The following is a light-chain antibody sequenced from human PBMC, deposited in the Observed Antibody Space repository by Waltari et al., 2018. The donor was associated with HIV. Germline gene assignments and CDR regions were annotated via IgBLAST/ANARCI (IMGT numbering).Light chain of an antibody. CDR1: TSDVGAYNF. Sequence: QSALTQPASVSGSLGQSITISCTGTTSDVGAYNFVSWYQQYPGKAPKLLISEVSNRPSGVSNRFSGSKSANTASLSISGLQAEDEADYYCSSYTSSSTLVVFGGGTKLTVL. J-gene: IGLJ2*01. CDR3: SSYTSSSTLVV. V-gene: IGLV2-14*01. CDR2: EVS.